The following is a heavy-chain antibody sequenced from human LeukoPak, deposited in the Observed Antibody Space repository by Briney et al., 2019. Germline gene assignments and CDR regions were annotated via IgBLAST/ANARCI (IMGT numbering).Heavy chain of an antibody. Sequence: GGSLRLSCAASGFTVRSHYITWVRQAPGKGLEWVSVIYTGGSTYNADSVKDRFTISRDNSKNTVYLQMNSLRAEDTAVYYCASRTTVTDADGFGIRGQGTMVTVSS. J-gene: IGHJ3*02. CDR2: IYTGGST. CDR3: ASRTTVTDADGFGI. V-gene: IGHV3-66*01. D-gene: IGHD4-17*01. CDR1: GFTVRSHY.